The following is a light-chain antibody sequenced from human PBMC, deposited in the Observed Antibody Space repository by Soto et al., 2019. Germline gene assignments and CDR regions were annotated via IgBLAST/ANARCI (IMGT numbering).Light chain of an antibody. V-gene: IGLV2-11*01. CDR1: SSDVGGYNY. Sequence: QTVVAQPHAKAGSPGQSVAISCSGTSSDVGGYNYVSWYQQHPGKAPKLIIFDVNKRPSGVPDRFSGSESGSTASLTISGLQAEDGADYYCCSYGGSFYVVGTGTKVTVL. J-gene: IGLJ1*01. CDR2: DVN. CDR3: CSYGGSFYV.